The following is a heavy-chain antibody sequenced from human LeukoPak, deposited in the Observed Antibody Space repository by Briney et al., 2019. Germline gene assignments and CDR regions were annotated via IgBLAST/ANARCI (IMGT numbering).Heavy chain of an antibody. D-gene: IGHD6-13*01. Sequence: PSETLSLTCTVSGGSISSSSYYWGWIRQPPGKGLEWIGSIYYSGSTYYNPSLKSRVTISVDTSKNQFSLKLSSVTAADTAVYYCASAGYSSNRYGWFDPWGQGTLVTVSS. CDR1: GGSISSSSYY. CDR2: IYYSGST. J-gene: IGHJ5*02. CDR3: ASAGYSSNRYGWFDP. V-gene: IGHV4-39*07.